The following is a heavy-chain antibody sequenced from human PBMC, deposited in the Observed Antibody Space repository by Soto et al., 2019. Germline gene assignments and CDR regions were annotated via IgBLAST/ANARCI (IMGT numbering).Heavy chain of an antibody. Sequence: QVQLVQSGAEVKKPGASVKVSCKASGYTFTSYGISWVRQAPGQGLEWMGRISGYNGNSNYAQNLQGRVTMTTDTPTSTAYMELRSRRSDDTAVYYCAREDIQDIVVVVVAPEGLGYWGQGTLVTVSS. J-gene: IGHJ4*02. V-gene: IGHV1-18*01. CDR2: ISGYNGNS. CDR3: AREDIQDIVVVVVAPEGLGY. D-gene: IGHD2-15*01. CDR1: GYTFTSYG.